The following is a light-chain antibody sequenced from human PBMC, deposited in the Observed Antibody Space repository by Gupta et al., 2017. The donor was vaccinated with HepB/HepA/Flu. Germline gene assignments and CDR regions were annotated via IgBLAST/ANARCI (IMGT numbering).Light chain of an antibody. CDR3: QQYNNWPYT. J-gene: IGKJ2*01. CDR2: GAS. CDR1: QSINSN. Sequence: EVVMTQSPATLSVSPGERATLSCRASQSINSNLAWYQQKPGQAPRLLIYGASTRATGVPARFSGRGSGTEFTLIISSLQSEDSAVYYGQQYNNWPYTFGQGTKLEIK. V-gene: IGKV3-15*01.